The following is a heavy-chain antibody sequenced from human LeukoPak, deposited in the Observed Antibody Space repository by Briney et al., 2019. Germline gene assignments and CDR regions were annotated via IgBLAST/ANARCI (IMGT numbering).Heavy chain of an antibody. CDR1: TFTVSTNY. CDR2: IYTGGSP. D-gene: IGHD3-10*01. CDR3: VPLTDGSVVQ. V-gene: IGHV3-66*01. Sequence: GGSLRLSCAASTFTVSTNYMTCVRQAPGKGLEWVSMIYTGGSPYYADSVKGRFTISRDNSKNTLNLQMNSLRVGDTAVYYCVPLTDGSVVQWGQGTLVTVTS. J-gene: IGHJ4*02.